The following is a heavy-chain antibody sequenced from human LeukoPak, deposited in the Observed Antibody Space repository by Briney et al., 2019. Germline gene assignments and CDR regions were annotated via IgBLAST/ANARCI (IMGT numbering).Heavy chain of an antibody. Sequence: SETLSLTCTVSGYSISSGYYWGWIRQPPGKGLEWIGSIYHSGSTYYNPSLKSRVTISVDTSKNQFSLKLSSVTAADTAVYYCARGPVGRTTYGGNSVFDYWGQRTLVTVSS. D-gene: IGHD4-23*01. V-gene: IGHV4-38-2*02. CDR2: IYHSGST. CDR1: GYSISSGYY. J-gene: IGHJ4*02. CDR3: ARGPVGRTTYGGNSVFDY.